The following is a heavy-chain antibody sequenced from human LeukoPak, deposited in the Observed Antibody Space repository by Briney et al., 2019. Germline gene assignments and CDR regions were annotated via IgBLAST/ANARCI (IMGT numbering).Heavy chain of an antibody. CDR2: IYSGGDT. CDR1: GDSISGSRFY. J-gene: IGHJ4*02. CDR3: ARDPGSHNFHY. V-gene: IGHV4-39*07. Sequence: SETLSLTCTVSGDSISGSRFYWGWIRQTPGNGLEWIGSIYSGGDTFYNPSLKGRVTISLDTSKNQFFSLNVTSVSAADAGVYYCARDPGSHNFHYWGQGTLVTVSS. D-gene: IGHD2-15*01.